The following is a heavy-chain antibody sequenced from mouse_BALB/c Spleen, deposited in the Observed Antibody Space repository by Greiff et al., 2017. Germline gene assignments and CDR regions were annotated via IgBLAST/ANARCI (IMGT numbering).Heavy chain of an antibody. CDR1: GYSFTGYY. V-gene: IGHV1S34*01. Sequence: LVKTGASVKISCKASGYSFTGYYMHWVKQSHGKSLEWIGYISCYNGATSYNQKFKGKATFTVDTSSSTAYMQFNSLTSEDSAVYYCAKGKVIYDFYSYAMDYWGQGTSVTVSS. CDR2: ISCYNGAT. J-gene: IGHJ4*01. D-gene: IGHD2-3*01. CDR3: AKGKVIYDFYSYAMDY.